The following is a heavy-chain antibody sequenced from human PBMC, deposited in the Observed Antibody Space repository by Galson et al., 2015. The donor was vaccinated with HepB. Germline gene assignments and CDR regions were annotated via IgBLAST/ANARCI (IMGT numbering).Heavy chain of an antibody. D-gene: IGHD5-24*01. CDR1: GYTFTSYG. Sequence: SVKVSCKASGYTFTSYGISWVRQAPGQGLEWVGWISAYNGNTNYAQKLQGRVTMTTDTSTSTAYMELRSLRSDDTAVYYCARREMATHYYYYGMDVWGQGTTVTVSS. CDR2: ISAYNGNT. CDR3: ARREMATHYYYYGMDV. V-gene: IGHV1-18*01. J-gene: IGHJ6*02.